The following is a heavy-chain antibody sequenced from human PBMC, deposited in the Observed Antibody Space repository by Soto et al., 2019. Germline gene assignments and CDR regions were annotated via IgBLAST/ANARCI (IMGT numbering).Heavy chain of an antibody. D-gene: IGHD4-17*01. CDR2: IYPHDSDT. CDR1: EYTFTNYW. Sequence: PGESLKISCKGSEYTFTNYWIGWVRQMPGKGLGWMGIIYPHDSDTRYSPSFQGQVTISADKSISTAYLQWSSLKASDTAMYYCARLTTALSKDLSYHYHSIDVWGLGTTVTVSS. CDR3: ARLTTALSKDLSYHYHSIDV. V-gene: IGHV5-51*01. J-gene: IGHJ6*02.